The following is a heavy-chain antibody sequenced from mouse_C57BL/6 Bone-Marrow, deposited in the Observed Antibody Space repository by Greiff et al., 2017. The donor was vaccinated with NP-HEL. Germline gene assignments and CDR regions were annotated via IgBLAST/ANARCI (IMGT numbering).Heavy chain of an antibody. CDR3: VRQGDGSPMDY. CDR2: IRSKSNNYAT. Sequence: EVQRVESGGGLVQPKGSLKLSCAASGFSFNTYAMNWVRQAPGKGLEWVARIRSKSNNYATYYADSVKDRFTISRDDSESMLYLQMNNLKTEDTAMYYCVRQGDGSPMDYWGQGTSVTVSS. CDR1: GFSFNTYA. D-gene: IGHD2-3*01. J-gene: IGHJ4*01. V-gene: IGHV10-1*01.